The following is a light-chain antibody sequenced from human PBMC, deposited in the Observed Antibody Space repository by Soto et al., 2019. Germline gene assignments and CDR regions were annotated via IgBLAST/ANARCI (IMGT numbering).Light chain of an antibody. CDR1: QSLLHTNGYNY. V-gene: IGKV2-28*01. Sequence: DIVMTQTPLFLPVTPGEPASISCRSSQSLLHTNGYNYLDWYLQKPGQSPQLLISLGSDRASGVPDRFSGSGSGTEFTLKISRVEAEDVGVYYCMQALQTPLTFGGGTQVEIK. J-gene: IGKJ4*01. CDR2: LGS. CDR3: MQALQTPLT.